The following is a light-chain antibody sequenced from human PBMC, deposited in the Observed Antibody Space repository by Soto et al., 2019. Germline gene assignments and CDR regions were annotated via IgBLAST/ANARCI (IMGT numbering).Light chain of an antibody. CDR1: QGISNW. Sequence: DIQMTQSPSSVSASVGDRVIITCRASQGISNWLAWYQQKPGRAPKLLISAASSLQSEVPSRFXXSGSGTDFTLTINSLQPEDVGTYFCQQANPFPLTPTFGGGTRVEI. CDR3: QQANPFPLTPT. J-gene: IGKJ4*01. V-gene: IGKV1-12*01. CDR2: AAS.